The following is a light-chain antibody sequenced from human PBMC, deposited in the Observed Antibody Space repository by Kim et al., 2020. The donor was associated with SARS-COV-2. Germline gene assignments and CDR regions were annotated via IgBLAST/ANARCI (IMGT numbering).Light chain of an antibody. Sequence: EIVLTQSPGTLSLSPGERATLSCRASQSVTSSYLVWYQQKPGQPPRLLIYGASNRATGIPDRFSGSGCGTDFTLTISRLGSEDSAVYYCEKYSTSLRTFGQGTKVDIK. V-gene: IGKV3-20*01. CDR1: QSVTSSY. J-gene: IGKJ1*01. CDR2: GAS. CDR3: EKYSTSLRT.